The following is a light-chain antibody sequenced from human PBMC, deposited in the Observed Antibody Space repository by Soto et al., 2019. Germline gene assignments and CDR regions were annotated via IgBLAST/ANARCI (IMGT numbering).Light chain of an antibody. CDR1: QSVIST. Sequence: EIVLTQSPGTLSLSPGEIATLSCSASQSVISTLAWYQQKPGQAPRLLIYGASTRATGIPARFSGSGSGTEFTLTISSLQSEDFAVYXCQQYNNWPPLTFGGGTKVDI. J-gene: IGKJ4*01. CDR3: QQYNNWPPLT. CDR2: GAS. V-gene: IGKV3-15*01.